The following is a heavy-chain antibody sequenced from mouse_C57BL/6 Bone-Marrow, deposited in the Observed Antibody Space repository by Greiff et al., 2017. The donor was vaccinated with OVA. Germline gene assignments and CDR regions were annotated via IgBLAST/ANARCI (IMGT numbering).Heavy chain of an antibody. V-gene: IGHV1-80*01. Sequence: QVQLQQSGAELVKPGASVKISCKASGYAFSSYWMNWVKQRPGKGLEWIGQIYPGDGDTNYNGKFKGKATLTADKSSSTAYMQLSSLTSEDSAVYFCAVWLRPSYFDYWDQGTTLTVSS. J-gene: IGHJ2*01. D-gene: IGHD2-10*02. CDR2: IYPGDGDT. CDR3: AVWLRPSYFDY. CDR1: GYAFSSYW.